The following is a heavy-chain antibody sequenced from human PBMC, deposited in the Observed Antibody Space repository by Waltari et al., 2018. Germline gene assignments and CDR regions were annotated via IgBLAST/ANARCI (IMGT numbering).Heavy chain of an antibody. CDR3: ARSGYCSSTSCYQIDY. V-gene: IGHV4-34*01. CDR1: GGSFSGYY. Sequence: QVQLQQWGAGLLKPSETLSLTCAVYGGSFSGYYWSWIRKPPGKGLEWIGEIKHSGSTNYNPALKSRVTSSVDTSRNPFSLKLSSVTATDTAVYYCARSGYCSSTSCYQIDYWGQGTLVTVSS. J-gene: IGHJ4*02. D-gene: IGHD2-2*01. CDR2: IKHSGST.